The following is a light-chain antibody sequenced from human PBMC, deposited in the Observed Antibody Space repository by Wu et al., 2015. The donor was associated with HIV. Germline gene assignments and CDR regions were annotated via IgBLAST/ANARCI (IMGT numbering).Light chain of an antibody. CDR2: DAS. V-gene: IGKV1-8*01. CDR1: QSISSY. CDR3: QQYYSYPLA. Sequence: IRMSQSPSSLSASTGDRVAITCRASQSISSYLAWYQQKPGQAPKLLIYDASTLQSGVPSRFSGSGSGTGFTLIISRLQFEDSATYYCQQYYSYPLAFGQGTKLQIK. J-gene: IGKJ2*01.